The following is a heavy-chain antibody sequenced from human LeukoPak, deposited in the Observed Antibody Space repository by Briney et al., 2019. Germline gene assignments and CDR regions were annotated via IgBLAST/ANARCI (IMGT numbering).Heavy chain of an antibody. CDR1: GFTFSSYA. Sequence: PGGSLRLSCAASGFTFSSYAMSWVRQAPGKGLEWVSAISGSGGSTYYADSVQGRCTISRDNSKNTVYLQMKSLRAEDTAVYYCARGYGYIATRIFDYWGQGTLVTVSS. V-gene: IGHV3-23*01. CDR3: ARGYGYIATRIFDY. D-gene: IGHD5-24*01. J-gene: IGHJ4*02. CDR2: ISGSGGST.